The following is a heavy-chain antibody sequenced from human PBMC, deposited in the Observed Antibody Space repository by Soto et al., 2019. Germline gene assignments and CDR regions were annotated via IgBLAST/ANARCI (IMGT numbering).Heavy chain of an antibody. J-gene: IGHJ4*02. CDR1: GGIFSTYA. Sequence: QVQLVQSGAEVKKPGSSVKVSCKASGGIFSTYAISWLRPATGQGLEWMGGIIPLFGTPNYAQRCQGRVTITADESKSTAAMELRRLRSKDTAVYYCARDRDDYGSGNYYNRIDFWGQGTLGSVSS. CDR2: IIPLFGTP. D-gene: IGHD3-10*01. CDR3: ARDRDDYGSGNYYNRIDF. V-gene: IGHV1-69*01.